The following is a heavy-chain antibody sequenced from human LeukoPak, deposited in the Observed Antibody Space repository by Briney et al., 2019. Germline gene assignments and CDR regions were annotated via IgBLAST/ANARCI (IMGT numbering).Heavy chain of an antibody. D-gene: IGHD3-10*01. CDR2: IYTSGST. CDR3: ARHLRYYGSGISY. CDR1: GYSISSGYY. V-gene: IGHV4-4*07. Sequence: SETLSLTCTVSGYSISSGYYWGWIRQPAGTGLEWIGRIYTSGSTNYNPSLKSRVTMSVDTSKNQFSLKLSSVTAADTAVYYCARHLRYYGSGISYWGQGTLVTVSS. J-gene: IGHJ4*02.